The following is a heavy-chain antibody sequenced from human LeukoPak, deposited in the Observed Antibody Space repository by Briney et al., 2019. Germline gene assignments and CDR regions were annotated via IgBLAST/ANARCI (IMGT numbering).Heavy chain of an antibody. CDR1: GGSISSSSYY. D-gene: IGHD2-2*01. Sequence: PSETLSLTCTASGGSISSSSYYWGWIRQPPGKGLEWIGSIYYSGSTYYNPSLKSRVTISVDTSKNQFSLKLSSVTAADADVYYCSRRGIEVVPAAKENAFDSWRRGRMVTVSS. J-gene: IGHJ3*02. CDR3: SRRGIEVVPAAKENAFDS. CDR2: IYYSGST. V-gene: IGHV4-39*01.